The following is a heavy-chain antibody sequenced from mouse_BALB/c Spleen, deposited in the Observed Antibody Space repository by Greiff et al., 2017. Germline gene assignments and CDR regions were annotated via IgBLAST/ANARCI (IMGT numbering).Heavy chain of an antibody. V-gene: IGHV5-9-3*01. Sequence: DVQLVESGGGLVKPGGSLKLSCAASGFTFSSYAMSWVRQTPEKRLEWVATISSGGSYTYYPDSVKGRFTISRDNAKNTLYLQMSSLRSEDTAMYYCARHRGHYYGYEFAYWGQGTLVTVSA. J-gene: IGHJ3*01. CDR2: ISSGGSYT. CDR1: GFTFSSYA. CDR3: ARHRGHYYGYEFAY. D-gene: IGHD1-2*01.